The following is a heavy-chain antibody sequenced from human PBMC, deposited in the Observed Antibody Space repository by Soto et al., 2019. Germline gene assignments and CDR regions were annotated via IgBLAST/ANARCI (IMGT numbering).Heavy chain of an antibody. CDR1: GFTFSSYW. D-gene: IGHD6-13*01. Sequence: GGSLRLSCAASGFTFSSYWMSWVRQAPGKGLEWVANIKQDGSEKYYVDSVKGRFTISRDNAKNSLYLQMNSLRAEDTAVYYCARVTSSSWYYYYGMDVWGQGXTVTVYS. CDR3: ARVTSSSWYYYYGMDV. CDR2: IKQDGSEK. V-gene: IGHV3-7*01. J-gene: IGHJ6*02.